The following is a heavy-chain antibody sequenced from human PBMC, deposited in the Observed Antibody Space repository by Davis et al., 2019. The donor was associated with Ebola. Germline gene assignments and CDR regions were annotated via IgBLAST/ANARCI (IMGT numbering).Heavy chain of an antibody. V-gene: IGHV3-21*01. Sequence: GGSLRLSCAASGFTFTNVWMNWVRQAPGKGLEWVSSISSSSSYIYYADSVKGRFTISRDNAKNSLYMQMNSLRAEDTAVYYCARDTYYYDSSGYYTWFDPWGQGTLVTVSS. CDR1: GFTFTNVW. CDR3: ARDTYYYDSSGYYTWFDP. D-gene: IGHD3-22*01. J-gene: IGHJ5*02. CDR2: ISSSSSYI.